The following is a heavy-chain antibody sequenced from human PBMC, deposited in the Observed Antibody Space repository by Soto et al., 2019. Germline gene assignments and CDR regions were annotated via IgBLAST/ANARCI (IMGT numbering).Heavy chain of an antibody. J-gene: IGHJ4*02. Sequence: SGPTLVNPTQTLTLTCTFSGFSLSTSGMCVSWIRQPPGKALEGLARIDWDDDKYYSTALKTRLTISKDTSKTQVVLTITNMDPVDTATYYCARIPYCSNGVCDTNDYWGQGTLVTVSS. CDR2: IDWDDDK. V-gene: IGHV2-70*11. CDR1: GFSLSTSGMC. CDR3: ARIPYCSNGVCDTNDY. D-gene: IGHD2-8*01.